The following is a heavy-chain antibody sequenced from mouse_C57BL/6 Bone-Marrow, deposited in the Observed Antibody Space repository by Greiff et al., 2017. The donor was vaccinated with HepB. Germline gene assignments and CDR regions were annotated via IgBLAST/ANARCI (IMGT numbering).Heavy chain of an antibody. CDR3: TTVVAHYYAMDY. CDR1: GYTFTDYY. J-gene: IGHJ4*01. Sequence: VQRVESGAELVRPGASVKLSCKASGYTFTDYYINWVKQRPGQGLEWIARIYPGSGNTYYNEKFKGKATLTAEKSSSTAYMQPSSLTSEDSAVYFCTTVVAHYYAMDYWGQGTSVTVSS. V-gene: IGHV1-76*01. CDR2: IYPGSGNT. D-gene: IGHD1-1*01.